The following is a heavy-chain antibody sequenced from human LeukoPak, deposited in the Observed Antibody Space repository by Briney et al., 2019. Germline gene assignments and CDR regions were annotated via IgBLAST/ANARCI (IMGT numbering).Heavy chain of an antibody. Sequence: GGSLRLSCGASGFTFSSYSLNWVRQAPGKGLEWVSYISSGSSTIYYADSVKGRFTISRDNAKNSLYLQMHSLRAEDTAVYYCASVMEVGIWLFYYWGQGTLVTVSS. CDR3: ASVMEVGIWLFYY. CDR1: GFTFSSYS. D-gene: IGHD3-9*01. J-gene: IGHJ4*02. V-gene: IGHV3-48*04. CDR2: ISSGSSTI.